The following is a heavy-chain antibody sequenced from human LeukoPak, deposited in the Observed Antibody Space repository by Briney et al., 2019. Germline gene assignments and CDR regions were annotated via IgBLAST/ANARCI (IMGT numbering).Heavy chain of an antibody. D-gene: IGHD4-17*01. CDR2: INQDETQK. J-gene: IGHJ4*02. CDR1: GFTFASYW. V-gene: IGHV3-7*03. Sequence: GRSLRLSCAASGFTFASYWMGWVRQAPGKGLEWMANINQDETQKYYMDSVKGRFTISRDNAKNSLYLQMNSLRAEDTAVYYCAKHGDYCFDYWGQGTLVTVSS. CDR3: AKHGDYCFDY.